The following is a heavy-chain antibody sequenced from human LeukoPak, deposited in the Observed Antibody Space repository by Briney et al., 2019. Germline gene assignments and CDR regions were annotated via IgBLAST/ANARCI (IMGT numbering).Heavy chain of an antibody. Sequence: SETLSLTCTVSGGSISSGDYYWSRIRQPPGKGLEWIGYIYYSGSTYYNPSLKSRVTISVDTSKNQFSLKLSSVTAADTAVYYCAREGIAAAGTIDPWGQGTLVTVSS. J-gene: IGHJ5*02. CDR3: AREGIAAAGTIDP. D-gene: IGHD6-13*01. CDR2: IYYSGST. CDR1: GGSISSGDYY. V-gene: IGHV4-30-4*01.